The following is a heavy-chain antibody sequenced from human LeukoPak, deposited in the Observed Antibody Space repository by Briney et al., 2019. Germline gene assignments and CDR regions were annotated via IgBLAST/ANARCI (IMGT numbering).Heavy chain of an antibody. CDR1: GDSVSTNNVA. V-gene: IGHV6-1*01. Sequence: SQTLSLTCAISGDSVSTNNVAWNWIRQSPSRGLEWLGRTYYGSKWYNDYAVSVKSRITVNPDTSKNQFSLQLNSVTPDDTAIYYCAREDLGAAYFDFWGQGTLVTVSS. D-gene: IGHD3-16*01. J-gene: IGHJ4*02. CDR3: AREDLGAAYFDF. CDR2: TYYGSKWYN.